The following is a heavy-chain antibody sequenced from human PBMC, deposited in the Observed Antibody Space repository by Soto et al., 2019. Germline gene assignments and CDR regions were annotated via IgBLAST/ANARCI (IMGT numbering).Heavy chain of an antibody. Sequence: QVQLVQSGGEVKKPGASVKVSCKASGYTFTNYGISWVRQAPGQGLEWMGWINVYNGNTKYAQKVQGRVTMTTDTSKSTVYMELRSLRSDDSAVYYCARGVGSGSYYNQYNWFDPWGQGTLVTVSS. CDR1: GYTFTNYG. V-gene: IGHV1-18*01. D-gene: IGHD3-10*01. J-gene: IGHJ5*02. CDR3: ARGVGSGSYYNQYNWFDP. CDR2: INVYNGNT.